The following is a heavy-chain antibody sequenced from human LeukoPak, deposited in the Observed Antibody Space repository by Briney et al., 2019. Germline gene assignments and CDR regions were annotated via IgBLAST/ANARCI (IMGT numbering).Heavy chain of an antibody. Sequence: SETLSLTCAVYGGSFSGYYWSWIRQPPGKGLEWIGEINHSGSTNYNPSLKSRVTISVDTSKNQFSLKLSFVTAADTAVYYCARVKDYDSSGYQFDYWGQGTLVTVSS. CDR2: INHSGST. CDR3: ARVKDYDSSGYQFDY. V-gene: IGHV4-34*01. J-gene: IGHJ4*02. D-gene: IGHD3-22*01. CDR1: GGSFSGYY.